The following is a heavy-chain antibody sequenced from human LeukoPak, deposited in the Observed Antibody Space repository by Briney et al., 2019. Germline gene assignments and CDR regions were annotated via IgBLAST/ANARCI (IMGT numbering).Heavy chain of an antibody. CDR3: ARRVDSGFSFDF. Sequence: GVSLKISGKGSGYTFTNYWIGWVRQMPGKGVEWMGIIYAGDSDTRYSPSLQGQVTISADRSISPAYLQWSSLKASDPAVYYCARRVDSGFSFDFWGQGTLVTVSS. V-gene: IGHV5-51*01. CDR2: IYAGDSDT. CDR1: GYTFTNYW. J-gene: IGHJ4*02. D-gene: IGHD3-22*01.